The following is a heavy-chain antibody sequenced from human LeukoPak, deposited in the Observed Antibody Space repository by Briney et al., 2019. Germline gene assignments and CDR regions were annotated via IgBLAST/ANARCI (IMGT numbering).Heavy chain of an antibody. Sequence: VASVKVSCKASGYTFTSYGISWVRQAPGQGLEWMGWISAYNDNTNYAQKLQGRVTITADESTSTAYMELSSLRSEDTAVYYCARDRAPFGDGYPTPGYMDVWGKGTTVTISS. CDR3: ARDRAPFGDGYPTPGYMDV. D-gene: IGHD5-24*01. CDR2: ISAYNDNT. V-gene: IGHV1-18*01. CDR1: GYTFTSYG. J-gene: IGHJ6*03.